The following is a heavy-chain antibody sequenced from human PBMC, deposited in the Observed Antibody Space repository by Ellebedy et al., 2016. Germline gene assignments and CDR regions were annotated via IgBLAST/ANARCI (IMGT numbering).Heavy chain of an antibody. D-gene: IGHD3-10*01. CDR3: ARARITMVRGVSPTYYGMDV. CDR1: GYTFTSYA. CDR2: IIPIFGTA. J-gene: IGHJ6*02. Sequence: ASVKVSCKASGYTFTSYAISWVRQAPGQGLEWMGGIIPIFGTANYAQKFQGRVTITADESTSTAYMELSSLRSEDTAVYYCARARITMVRGVSPTYYGMDVWGQGTTVTVSS. V-gene: IGHV1-69*13.